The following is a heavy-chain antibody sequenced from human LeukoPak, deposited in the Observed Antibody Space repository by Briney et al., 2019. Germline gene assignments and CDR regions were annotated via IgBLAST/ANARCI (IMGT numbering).Heavy chain of an antibody. CDR1: GYSFTSYW. CDR3: ASTHFSGYCSGGSCYSWSY. Sequence: GESLKISCKGSGYSFTSYWISWVRQMPGKGLEWMGRIDPSDSYTNYSPSFQGHVTISADKSISTAYLQWSSLKASDTAMYYCASTHFSGYCSGGSCYSWSYWGQGTLVTVSS. J-gene: IGHJ4*02. CDR2: IDPSDSYT. D-gene: IGHD2-15*01. V-gene: IGHV5-10-1*01.